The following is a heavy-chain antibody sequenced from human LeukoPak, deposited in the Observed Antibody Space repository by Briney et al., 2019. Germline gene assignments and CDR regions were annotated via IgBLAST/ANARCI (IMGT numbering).Heavy chain of an antibody. D-gene: IGHD3-3*01. J-gene: IGHJ4*02. CDR1: GGSISSGDYY. V-gene: IGHV4-30-4*01. CDR3: ARLWSGYRPPDY. Sequence: SETLSLTCTVSGGSISSGDYYWSWIRQPPGKGLEWIGYIYYSGSTYYNPSLKSRVTISVDTSKNQFSLKLKSVTAADTAVYYCARLWSGYRPPDYWGQGTRVTVSS. CDR2: IYYSGST.